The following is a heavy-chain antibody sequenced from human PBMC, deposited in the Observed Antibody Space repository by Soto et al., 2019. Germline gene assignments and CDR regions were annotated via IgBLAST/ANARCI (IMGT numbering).Heavy chain of an antibody. CDR1: GGSISSGGYY. CDR2: IYYSGST. J-gene: IGHJ3*02. Sequence: SETLSLTCTFSGGSISSGGYYWSWIRQHPGKGLEWIGYIYYSGSTYYNPSLKSRVTISVDTSKNQFSLKLSSVTAADTAVYYCARVGSYYDYIWGSYLPAAPHAFDIWGQGTMVTVSS. CDR3: ARVGSYYDYIWGSYLPAAPHAFDI. D-gene: IGHD3-16*02. V-gene: IGHV4-31*03.